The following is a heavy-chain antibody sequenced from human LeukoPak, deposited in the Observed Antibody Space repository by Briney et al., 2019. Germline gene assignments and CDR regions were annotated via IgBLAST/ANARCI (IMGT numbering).Heavy chain of an antibody. CDR2: INHSGST. V-gene: IGHV4-34*01. CDR1: GGSFSGYY. Sequence: SETLSLTCAVYGGSFSGYYWSWIRQPPGKGLEWIGEINHSGSTNYNPSLKSRVTISVDTSKNQFSLKLSSVTAADTAVYYCARGDVDTAMATVFDYWGQGTLVTVPS. J-gene: IGHJ4*02. D-gene: IGHD5-18*01. CDR3: ARGDVDTAMATVFDY.